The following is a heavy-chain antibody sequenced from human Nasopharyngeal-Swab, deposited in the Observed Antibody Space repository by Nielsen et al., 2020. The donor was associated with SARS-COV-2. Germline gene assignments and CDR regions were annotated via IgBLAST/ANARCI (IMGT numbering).Heavy chain of an antibody. V-gene: IGHV7-4-1*02. D-gene: IGHD7-27*01. CDR1: GYTFSNYA. J-gene: IGHJ4*02. CDR3: ARDLDRGNWGRRGYFDY. Sequence: ASVKVSCKASGYTFSNYAMNWVRQAPGQGPEWMGWININTGNPTYAQGFTGRFVFSLDTSVSTAYLQISSLKAEDTAVYYCARDLDRGNWGRRGYFDYWGQGTLVTVSS. CDR2: ININTGNP.